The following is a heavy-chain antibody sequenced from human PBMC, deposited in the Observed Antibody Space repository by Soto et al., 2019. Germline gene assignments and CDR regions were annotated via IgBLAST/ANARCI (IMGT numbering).Heavy chain of an antibody. J-gene: IGHJ5*01. Sequence: QVQLVQSGAEVKKPGSSVKVSCTASGGTFSNFAISWVRQAPGQGLEWMGGIIPMFGAADYAQEFQGRVTITADESTSTAYMELSSLRSEDTAMYYCARDFGLHNCFESWGQGTQVTVSS. CDR2: IIPMFGAA. D-gene: IGHD3-3*01. V-gene: IGHV1-69*01. CDR1: GGTFSNFA. CDR3: ARDFGLHNCFES.